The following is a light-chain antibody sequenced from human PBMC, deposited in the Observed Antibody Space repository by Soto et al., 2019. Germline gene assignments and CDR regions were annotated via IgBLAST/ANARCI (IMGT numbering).Light chain of an antibody. CDR3: QQYNTYST. CDR2: DAF. Sequence: DIQMTQSPSSLSASVGDRVTITCQASQDISHYLNWYQQKPGKAPKLLIYDAFNLETGVPSRFSGSGSGTDFTFTISSLQPDDFATYYCQQYNTYSTFGQGTRLEIK. J-gene: IGKJ5*01. V-gene: IGKV1-33*01. CDR1: QDISHY.